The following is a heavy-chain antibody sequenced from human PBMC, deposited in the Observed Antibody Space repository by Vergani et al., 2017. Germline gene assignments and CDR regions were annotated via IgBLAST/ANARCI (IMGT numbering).Heavy chain of an antibody. CDR3: AGGGGGRGYMDV. CDR1: GGSFSGYY. V-gene: IGHV4-34*01. D-gene: IGHD3-10*01. J-gene: IGHJ6*03. Sequence: QVQLQQWGAGLLKPSETLSLTCAVYGGSFSGYYWSWIRQPPGKGLEWIGYIYYSGSTYYNPSLKSRVTISVDTSKNQFSLKLSSVTAADTAVDYGAGGGGGRGYMDVWGKGTTVTVSS. CDR2: IYYSGST.